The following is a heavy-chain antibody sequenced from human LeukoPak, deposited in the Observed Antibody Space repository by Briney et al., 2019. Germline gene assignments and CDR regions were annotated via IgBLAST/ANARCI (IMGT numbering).Heavy chain of an antibody. V-gene: IGHV3-15*01. Sequence: TGGSLRLSCAASGFTFSSYWMHWVRQAPGKGLEWVGRIKSKTDGGTTDYAAPVKGRFTISRDDSKNTLYLQMNSLKTEDTAVYYCTTDGDIVLVPAARGMDYWGQGTLVTVSS. J-gene: IGHJ4*02. CDR2: IKSKTDGGTT. D-gene: IGHD2-2*01. CDR3: TTDGDIVLVPAARGMDY. CDR1: GFTFSSYW.